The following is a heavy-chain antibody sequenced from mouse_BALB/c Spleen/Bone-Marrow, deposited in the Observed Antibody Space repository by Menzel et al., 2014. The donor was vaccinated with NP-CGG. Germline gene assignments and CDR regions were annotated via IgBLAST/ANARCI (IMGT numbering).Heavy chain of an antibody. D-gene: IGHD3-1*01. CDR2: IHPGNSDT. CDR3: TTLARNNFDY. Sequence: DVKLVESGTVLARPGAAVKMSCKASGYTFSNYWMHWIKQRPGQGLEWIGTIHPGNSDTTYNQKFKGKAKLTAVTSTSTAYMELSSLTNEDSAVYYCTTLARNNFDYWGQGTTLTVSS. CDR1: GYTFSNYW. J-gene: IGHJ2*01. V-gene: IGHV1-5*01.